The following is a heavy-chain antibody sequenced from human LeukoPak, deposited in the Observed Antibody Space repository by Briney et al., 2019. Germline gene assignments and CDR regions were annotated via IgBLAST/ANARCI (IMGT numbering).Heavy chain of an antibody. CDR3: ARIFIRNGYSSYFDC. CDR2: VYQSGTT. CDR1: GFSISSGHY. J-gene: IGHJ4*02. Sequence: SETLSLTCSVSGFSISSGHYWGWVRQPPGAGLEWIGSVYQSGTTYYNPSLKSRVTTSVDMSKNQFSLRLRPVTAADTAVYYCARIFIRNGYSSYFDCWGEGTLVTVSS. V-gene: IGHV4-38-2*02. D-gene: IGHD5-18*01.